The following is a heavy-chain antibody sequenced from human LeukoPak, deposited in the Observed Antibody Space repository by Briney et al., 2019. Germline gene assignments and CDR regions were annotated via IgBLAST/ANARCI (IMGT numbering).Heavy chain of an antibody. CDR3: ARSSGGGYYTDY. CDR2: IHHTGST. CDR1: IGPISTYH. V-gene: IGHV4-59*13. Sequence: SETLSLTCSVSIGPISTYHWTWIPQPPGKIVEWIGLIHHTGSTNYNASLKRRVTISVATSKNQLSLKVNSVTAADTAVYYCARSSGGGYYTDYWGQGTLVTVSS. J-gene: IGHJ4*02. D-gene: IGHD3-22*01.